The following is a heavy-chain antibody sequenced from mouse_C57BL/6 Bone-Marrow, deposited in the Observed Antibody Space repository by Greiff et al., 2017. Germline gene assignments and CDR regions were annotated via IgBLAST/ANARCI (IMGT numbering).Heavy chain of an antibody. CDR2: ISSGGDYI. Sequence: EVMLVESGEGLVKPGGSLKLSCAASGFTFSSYAMSWVRQTPEKRLEWVAYISSGGDYIYYADTVKGRFTISRDNARNTLYLQMSSLKSEDTAMYYCTRDHYSNADFDYWGQGTTLTVSS. CDR3: TRDHYSNADFDY. V-gene: IGHV5-9-1*02. D-gene: IGHD2-5*01. J-gene: IGHJ2*01. CDR1: GFTFSSYA.